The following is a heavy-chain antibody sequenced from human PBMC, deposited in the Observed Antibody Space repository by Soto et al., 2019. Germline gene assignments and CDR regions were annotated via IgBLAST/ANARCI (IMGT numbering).Heavy chain of an antibody. J-gene: IGHJ4*02. V-gene: IGHV1-69*13. D-gene: IGHD4-4*01. CDR3: ARDDNSNYYPYYFDY. CDR2: IIPIFGTA. CDR1: GGTFSSYA. Sequence: SVKVSCKASGGTFSSYAISWVRQAPGQGLEWMGGIIPIFGTANYAQKFQGRVTITADESTSTAYMELSSLRSEDTAVYYCARDDNSNYYPYYFDYWGQGTLVTVSS.